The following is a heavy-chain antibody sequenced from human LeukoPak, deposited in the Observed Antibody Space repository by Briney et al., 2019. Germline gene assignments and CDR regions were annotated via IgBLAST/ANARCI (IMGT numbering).Heavy chain of an antibody. CDR1: GGSFSGYY. V-gene: IGHV4-34*01. CDR3: AGTRTRYYDILTGYFY. CDR2: INHSGST. D-gene: IGHD3-9*01. Sequence: SETLSLTCAVCGGSFSGYYWSWLRQPPGKGLEWIGEINHSGSTNYNPSLKSRVTISVDTSKNQFSLKLSSVTAADTAVYYCAGTRTRYYDILTGYFYWGQGTLVTVSS. J-gene: IGHJ4*02.